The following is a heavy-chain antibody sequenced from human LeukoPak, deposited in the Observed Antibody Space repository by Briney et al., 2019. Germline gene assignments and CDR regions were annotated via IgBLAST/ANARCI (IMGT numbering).Heavy chain of an antibody. CDR1: GFILSNYG. CDR3: AREQYSYYMDV. Sequence: GGSLRLSCAASGFILSNYGMHWVRQTPGKGLEWVALLRFDEFYADSVKGRFTNSRDISKSTVYLQMKRLTVEDTAMYYCAREQYSYYMDVWGKGTTVTVSS. J-gene: IGHJ6*03. CDR2: LRFDE. V-gene: IGHV3-30*02. D-gene: IGHD3-16*01.